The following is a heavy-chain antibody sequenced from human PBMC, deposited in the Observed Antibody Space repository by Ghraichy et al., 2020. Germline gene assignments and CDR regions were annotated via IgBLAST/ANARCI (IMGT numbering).Heavy chain of an antibody. CDR2: ISGSGGST. Sequence: LSLTCAASGFTFSSYAMSWVRQAPGKGLEWVSAISGSGGSTYYADSVKGRFTISRDNSKNTLYLQMNSLRAEDTAVYYCAKGPSSPWPYWFDPWGQGTLVTVSS. J-gene: IGHJ5*02. CDR1: GFTFSSYA. CDR3: AKGPSSPWPYWFDP. V-gene: IGHV3-23*01.